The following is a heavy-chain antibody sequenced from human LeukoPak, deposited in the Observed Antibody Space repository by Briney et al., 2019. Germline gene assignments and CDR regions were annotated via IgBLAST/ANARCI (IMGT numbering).Heavy chain of an antibody. Sequence: AETLSLTCAVYGGSFSGYYWSWIRQPPGKGLEWIGEINHSGSTNYNPSLKSRVTLSVDTSKNLFSLKLSSVTAADTAVYYCASTIVVVPAAIPPFDAFDIWGQGTMVTVSS. CDR1: GGSFSGYY. CDR3: ASTIVVVPAAIPPFDAFDI. V-gene: IGHV4-34*01. CDR2: INHSGST. J-gene: IGHJ3*02. D-gene: IGHD2-2*02.